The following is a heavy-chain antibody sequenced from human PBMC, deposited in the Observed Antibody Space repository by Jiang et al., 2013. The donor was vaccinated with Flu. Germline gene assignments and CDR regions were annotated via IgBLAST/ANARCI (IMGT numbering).Heavy chain of an antibody. D-gene: IGHD6-19*01. V-gene: IGHV4-34*01. CDR3: ASLLSYSSGWKKGRAFDI. Sequence: LLKPSETLSLTCAVYGGSFSGYYWSWIRQPPGKGLEWIGEINHSGSTNYNPSLKSRVTISVDTSKNQFSLKLSSVTAADTAVYYCASLLSYSSGWKKGRAFDIWGQGTMVTVSS. J-gene: IGHJ3*02. CDR1: GGSFSGYY. CDR2: INHSGST.